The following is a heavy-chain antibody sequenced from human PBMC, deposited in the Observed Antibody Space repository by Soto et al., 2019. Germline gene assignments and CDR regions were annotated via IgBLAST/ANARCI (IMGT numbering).Heavy chain of an antibody. CDR1: GGSFSGYY. D-gene: IGHD3-9*01. Sequence: SETLSLTCAVYGGSFSGYYWSWIRQPPGKGLEWIGEINHSGSTNYNPSLKSRVTISVDTSKNQFSLKLSSVTAADTAVYYCARGPGILTGYYRGGWLDPWGQGTLVTVSS. CDR3: ARGPGILTGYYRGGWLDP. CDR2: INHSGST. V-gene: IGHV4-34*01. J-gene: IGHJ5*02.